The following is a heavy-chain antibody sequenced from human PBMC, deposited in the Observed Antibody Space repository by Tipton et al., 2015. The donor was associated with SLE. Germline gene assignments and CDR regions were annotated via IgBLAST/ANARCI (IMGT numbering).Heavy chain of an antibody. J-gene: IGHJ5*02. D-gene: IGHD4-11*01. Sequence: SLRLSCAASGFTFSSYSMIWVRQAPGKGLEWVSSISRTSSYIYYADSVKGRFTISRDNAKNSLYLQMNSLRAEDTAVYYCARYPESNYHWFGPWGQGALVTVSS. CDR1: GFTFSSYS. CDR3: ARYPESNYHWFGP. CDR2: ISRTSSYI. V-gene: IGHV3-21*01.